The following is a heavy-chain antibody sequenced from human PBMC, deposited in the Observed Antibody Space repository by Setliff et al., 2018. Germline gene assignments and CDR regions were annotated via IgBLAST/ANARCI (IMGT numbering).Heavy chain of an antibody. CDR2: INNFNFNT. CDR1: GYTFTNYG. Sequence: ASVKVSCKASGYTFTNYGITWVRQAPGQGLEWMGWINNFNFNTNYAQKLQGRVTMTTDTSTGTAYMELRSLRSDDSAVYYCARINFYVSSGHYYAPDYWGQGTLVTVSS. V-gene: IGHV1-18*01. D-gene: IGHD3-22*01. CDR3: ARINFYVSSGHYYAPDY. J-gene: IGHJ4*02.